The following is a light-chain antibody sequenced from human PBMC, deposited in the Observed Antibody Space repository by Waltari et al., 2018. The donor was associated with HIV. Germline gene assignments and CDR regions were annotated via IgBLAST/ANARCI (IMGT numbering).Light chain of an antibody. J-gene: IGKJ1*01. CDR3: QQYDNWPPWT. CDR2: GAS. Sequence: EIVMTQSPAPLSVSPGERATLSCRASQSVSKNLAWYQQKPGQAPRLLIYGASTRATGIPARFSGSGSWTEFTLTISTLHSEDSAVYYCQQYDNWPPWTFGQGTKVEIK. V-gene: IGKV3-15*01. CDR1: QSVSKN.